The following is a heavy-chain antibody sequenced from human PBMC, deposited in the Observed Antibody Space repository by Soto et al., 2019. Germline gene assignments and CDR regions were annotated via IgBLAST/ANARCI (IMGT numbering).Heavy chain of an antibody. CDR3: ARGQRGTDNWNPLYYMDV. CDR1: GGSFSGYY. J-gene: IGHJ6*03. D-gene: IGHD1-1*01. CDR2: INHSGST. Sequence: SETLSLTCAVYGGSFSGYYWSWIRQPPGKGLEWIGEINHSGSTNYNPSLKSRVTISVDTSKNQFSLKLSSVTAADTAVYYCARGQRGTDNWNPLYYMDVWGKGTTVTVSS. V-gene: IGHV4-34*01.